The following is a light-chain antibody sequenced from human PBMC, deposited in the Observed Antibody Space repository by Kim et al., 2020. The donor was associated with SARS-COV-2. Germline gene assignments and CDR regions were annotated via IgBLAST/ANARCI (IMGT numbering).Light chain of an antibody. V-gene: IGKV3-11*01. Sequence: LSPGKRATLSCRASQSVNNYLAWYQQKPGQAPRLLIYDASNRATGIPARFSGSGSGTDFTLTISSLEPEDFAVYYCQQRFSWPRTFGLGTKVDIK. CDR1: QSVNNY. CDR2: DAS. CDR3: QQRFSWPRT. J-gene: IGKJ1*01.